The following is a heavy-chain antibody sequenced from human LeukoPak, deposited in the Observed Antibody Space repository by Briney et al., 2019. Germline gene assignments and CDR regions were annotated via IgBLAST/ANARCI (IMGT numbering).Heavy chain of an antibody. CDR1: GGSISSSSYY. Sequence: SETLSLTCTVSGGSISSSSYYWGWIRQPPGKGLEWIGSIYYSGSTYYNPSLKSRVTISVDTSKNQFSLKLSSVTAADTAVYYCARVMDYYYYYMDVWGKGTTVTVSS. CDR3: ARVMDYYYYYMDV. V-gene: IGHV4-39*07. CDR2: IYYSGST. J-gene: IGHJ6*03. D-gene: IGHD3-10*01.